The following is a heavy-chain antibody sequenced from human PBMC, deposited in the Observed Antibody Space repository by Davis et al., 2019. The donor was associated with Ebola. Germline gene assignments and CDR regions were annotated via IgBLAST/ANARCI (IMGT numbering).Heavy chain of an antibody. J-gene: IGHJ5*02. CDR2: IYQSGST. CDR1: GGSISSGDYY. D-gene: IGHD2-2*01. V-gene: IGHV4-30-4*01. CDR3: ARGQGYCSSTSCSTNWFDP. Sequence: MPSETLSLTCTVSGGSISSGDYYWSWIRPPPGKGLEWIGEIYQSGSTNYNPSLKSRVTISVDKSKNQFSLKLSSVTAADTAVYYCARGQGYCSSTSCSTNWFDPWGQGTLVTVSS.